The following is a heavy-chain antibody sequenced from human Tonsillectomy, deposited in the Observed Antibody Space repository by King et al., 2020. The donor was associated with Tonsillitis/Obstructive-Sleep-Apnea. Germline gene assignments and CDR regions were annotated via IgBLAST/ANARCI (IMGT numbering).Heavy chain of an antibody. CDR3: ARSYLSSPLYNWFDP. CDR2: INHSGST. Sequence: VQLQQWGAGLLKPSETLSLTCAVYGGSFSGYYWSWIRQPPGKGLEWIGEINHSGSTNYNPSLKSRVNISVDTSKNQFSLKLSSVTAAGTAVDYCARSYLSSPLYNWFDPWGQGTLVTVSS. J-gene: IGHJ5*02. D-gene: IGHD6-6*01. V-gene: IGHV4-34*01. CDR1: GGSFSGYY.